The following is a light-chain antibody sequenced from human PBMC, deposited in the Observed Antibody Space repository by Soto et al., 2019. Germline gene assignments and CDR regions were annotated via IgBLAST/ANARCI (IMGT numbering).Light chain of an antibody. CDR2: EVN. Sequence: QSALTQPASVSGSPGQSITISCTGTSSDVGSFNLVSWYQQHPGKAPKLMIYEVNKRPSGVSNRFSGSKSGNTASLTISGLQAEDEADYHCCSYAGSSIVVFGGGTKLTGL. V-gene: IGLV2-23*02. CDR1: SSDVGSFNL. J-gene: IGLJ2*01. CDR3: CSYAGSSIVV.